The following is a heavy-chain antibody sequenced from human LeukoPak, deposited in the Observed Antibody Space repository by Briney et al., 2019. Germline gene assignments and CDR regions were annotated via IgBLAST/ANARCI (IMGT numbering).Heavy chain of an antibody. Sequence: GGSLRPSCAASGFTFSSNAMSWVRQAPGKGLEWVSGISASGGGTYYADSVKGRFTISRDNSKNTLYLQMNSLRAEDTAVYYCARSNYYDSSGYYPRFDYWGQGTLVTVSS. CDR3: ARSNYYDSSGYYPRFDY. J-gene: IGHJ4*02. CDR1: GFTFSSNA. V-gene: IGHV3-23*01. D-gene: IGHD3-22*01. CDR2: ISASGGGT.